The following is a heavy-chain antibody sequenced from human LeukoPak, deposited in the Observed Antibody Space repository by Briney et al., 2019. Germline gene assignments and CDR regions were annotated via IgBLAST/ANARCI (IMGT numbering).Heavy chain of an antibody. D-gene: IGHD5-24*01. Sequence: GGSLRLSCAASGFTFSTYDMNWVRQAPGKGLEWVSAIGGTDGTTFYADSVKGRFAISRDNSKNTLFLDMHTLRAEDTALYYCTKRVDDYWGQGTLVTVSS. V-gene: IGHV3-23*01. CDR3: TKRVDDY. J-gene: IGHJ4*02. CDR1: GFTFSTYD. CDR2: IGGTDGTT.